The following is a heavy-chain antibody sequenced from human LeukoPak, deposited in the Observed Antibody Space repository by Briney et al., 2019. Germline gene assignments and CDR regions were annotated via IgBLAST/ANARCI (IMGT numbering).Heavy chain of an antibody. CDR1: GGSISGYY. Sequence: SETLSLTCTVSGGSISGYYWSWIRQPPGEGLEWIGYIYYSGSTNYNPSLKSRVTISVDTSKNQFSLKLSSVTAADTAVYYCAREYDILTGSYGMDVWGQGTTVTVSS. J-gene: IGHJ6*02. D-gene: IGHD3-9*01. CDR2: IYYSGST. CDR3: AREYDILTGSYGMDV. V-gene: IGHV4-59*01.